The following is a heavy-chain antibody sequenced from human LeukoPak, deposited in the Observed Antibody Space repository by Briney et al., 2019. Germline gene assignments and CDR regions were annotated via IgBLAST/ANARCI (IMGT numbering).Heavy chain of an antibody. J-gene: IGHJ5*02. CDR2: MNPNSGNT. D-gene: IGHD6-19*01. CDR1: GYTFTTYD. Sequence: ATVKVSCKASGYTFTTYDINWVRQATGQGLEWMGWMNPNSGNTGYTQKFQGRVTMTRNTSISTAYMELSSLRSEDTAVYYCARGRGSGHKENWFDPWGQGTLVTVSS. V-gene: IGHV1-8*01. CDR3: ARGRGSGHKENWFDP.